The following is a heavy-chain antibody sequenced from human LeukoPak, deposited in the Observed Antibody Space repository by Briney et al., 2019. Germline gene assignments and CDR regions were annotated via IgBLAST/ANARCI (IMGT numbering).Heavy chain of an antibody. V-gene: IGHV3-74*01. CDR3: AREAPAYGERYFVS. Sequence: GGSLRLSCLASGLTFNTYWMHWVRQVPGKGPVWVSRINPDGSVTWDADSVRGRFIISRDDAKNPLYLQMNSLRAEDTALYYCAREAPAYGERYFVSWGQGTLVTVSS. CDR1: GLTFNTYW. CDR2: INPDGSVT. D-gene: IGHD2-21*01. J-gene: IGHJ4*02.